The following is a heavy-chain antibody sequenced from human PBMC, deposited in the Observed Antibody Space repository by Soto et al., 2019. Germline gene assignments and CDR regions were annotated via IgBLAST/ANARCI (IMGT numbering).Heavy chain of an antibody. D-gene: IGHD3-10*01. CDR2: IYPGDSDT. J-gene: IGHJ5*02. Sequence: PGESLKISCKGSGYSFTSYWIGWVRQMPGKGLEWMGIIYPGDSDTRYSPSFQGQVTISADKSISTAYLQWSSLKASDTAMYYCARYINERFGELENWFDPWGQGTLVTVSS. CDR3: ARYINERFGELENWFDP. CDR1: GYSFTSYW. V-gene: IGHV5-51*01.